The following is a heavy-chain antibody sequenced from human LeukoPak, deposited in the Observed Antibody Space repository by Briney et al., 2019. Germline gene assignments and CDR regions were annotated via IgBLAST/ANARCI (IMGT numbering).Heavy chain of an antibody. CDR2: IDGTGDKR. D-gene: IGHD6-19*01. CDR3: AKVQMGTGWTFDF. V-gene: IGHV3-23*01. CDR1: GFTFSNYA. Sequence: PGGSLRLSCAASGFTFSNYAMSWVRQAPGKGLEWVSSIDGTGDKRYYADSVKGRFTISRDNSKNTLYLQVNGLRAEDTAAYYCAKVQMGTGWTFDFWGQGTLVTVSS. J-gene: IGHJ4*02.